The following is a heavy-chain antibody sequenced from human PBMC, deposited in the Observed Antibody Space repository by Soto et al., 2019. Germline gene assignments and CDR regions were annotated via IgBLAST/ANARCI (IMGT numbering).Heavy chain of an antibody. CDR1: GGSFSGYY. CDR2: INHSGST. J-gene: IGHJ4*02. CDR3: ASSGGDYYDSSGYYYGPFY. D-gene: IGHD3-22*01. Sequence: SETLSLTCAVYGGSFSGYYWSWIRQPPGKGLEWIGEINHSGSTNYNPSLKSRVTISVDTSKNQFSLKLSSVTAADTAVYYCASSGGDYYDSSGYYYGPFYWGRGTLVTVSS. V-gene: IGHV4-34*01.